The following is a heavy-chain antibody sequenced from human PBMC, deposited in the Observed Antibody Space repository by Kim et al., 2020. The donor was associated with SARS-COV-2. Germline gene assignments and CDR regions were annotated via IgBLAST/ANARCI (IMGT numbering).Heavy chain of an antibody. D-gene: IGHD3-9*01. CDR2: INTNTGNP. CDR1: GYTFTSYA. J-gene: IGHJ5*02. CDR3: ARGYYDILTGYPEYLGTNWFDP. V-gene: IGHV7-4-1*02. Sequence: ASVKVSCKASGYTFTSYAMNWVRQAPGQGLEWMGWINTNTGNPTYAQGFTGRFVFSLDTSVSTAYLQISSLKAEDTAVYYCARGYYDILTGYPEYLGTNWFDPWGQGTLVTVSS.